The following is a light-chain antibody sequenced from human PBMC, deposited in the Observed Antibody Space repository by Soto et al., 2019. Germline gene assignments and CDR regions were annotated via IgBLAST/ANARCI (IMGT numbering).Light chain of an antibody. CDR3: QQYAGSPRT. Sequence: VMTQSPATLSVSPGERATLSCRASESVSRQFAWYQQKSGQAPRLLIYSASRRATGIPDRFTGSGSGTDFTLTINRVEPEDFAVYFCQQYAGSPRTFG. CDR1: ESVSRQ. V-gene: IGKV3-20*01. J-gene: IGKJ1*01. CDR2: SAS.